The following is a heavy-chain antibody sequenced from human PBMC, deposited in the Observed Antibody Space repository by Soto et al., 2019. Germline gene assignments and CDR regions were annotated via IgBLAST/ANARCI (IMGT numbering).Heavy chain of an antibody. CDR1: GFTYHIYS. Sequence: GGSLRLSCAASGFTYHIYSMTWVRQAPGRGLEWVSTISSSSSYKYYTDSVKGRFTISRDNANNSLYLQMNSLRAEDTAVYYCAEGDSIPPYFDCWGQGT. D-gene: IGHD2-21*02. CDR2: ISSSSSYK. V-gene: IGHV3-21*01. J-gene: IGHJ4*02. CDR3: AEGDSIPPYFDC.